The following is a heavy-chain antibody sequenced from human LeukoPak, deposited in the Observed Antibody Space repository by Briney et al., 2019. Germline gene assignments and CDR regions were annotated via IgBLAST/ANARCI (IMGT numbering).Heavy chain of an antibody. V-gene: IGHV1-69*05. CDR1: GGTFRTYD. Sequence: SVKVSCKASGGTFRTYDISWVRQAPGQGLEWMGEISPLFGTANYAQKFQGRVTTTTDESTSTAYMELSSLRSEDTAVYFCARDQPPTYYMDVWGKGTTVTVSS. CDR2: ISPLFGTA. D-gene: IGHD4-11*01. CDR3: ARDQPPTYYMDV. J-gene: IGHJ6*03.